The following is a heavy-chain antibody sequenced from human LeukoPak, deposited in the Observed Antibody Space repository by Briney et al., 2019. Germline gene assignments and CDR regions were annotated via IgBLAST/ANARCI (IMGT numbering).Heavy chain of an antibody. D-gene: IGHD2-2*02. Sequence: GASVKVSCKASGYTFTGYYMHWVRQAPGQGLEWMGWINPNSGGTSFAQKFQGRVTMTRDTSISTAFMELSRLRSDDTAVYYCARERGYCSSSACHTSDALDIWGQGTMVTVSS. CDR3: ARERGYCSSSACHTSDALDI. CDR2: INPNSGGT. V-gene: IGHV1-2*02. J-gene: IGHJ3*02. CDR1: GYTFTGYY.